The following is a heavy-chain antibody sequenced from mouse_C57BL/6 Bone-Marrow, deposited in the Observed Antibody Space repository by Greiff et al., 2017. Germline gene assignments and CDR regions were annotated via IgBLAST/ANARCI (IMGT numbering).Heavy chain of an antibody. J-gene: IGHJ2*01. CDR2: FYPGSGSI. V-gene: IGHV1-62-2*01. D-gene: IGHD1-1*01. CDR3: AGHEDRNYYYGLDY. Sequence: VQLQQSGAELVKPGASVKLSCKASGYTFTEYTIHWVKQRSGQGLEWIGWFYPGSGSIKYNEKFKDKATLTVDKSSITAYMALSRLTSEDSAVYFCAGHEDRNYYYGLDYWGQGTTLTVSS. CDR1: GYTFTEYT.